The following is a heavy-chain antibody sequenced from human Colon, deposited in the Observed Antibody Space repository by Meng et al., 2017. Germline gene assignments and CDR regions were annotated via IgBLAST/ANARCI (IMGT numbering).Heavy chain of an antibody. J-gene: IGHJ4*02. Sequence: VHLLSLDPGLVNASDTISLIYSAHDALVRRPDYQGGWVLRPPGKGLEWIGYARIDYANTNYTPSLKSRVNLSLDTSKNQFSLNVRSVTAADTAVYYCARDYWGSLDFWGQGILVTVSS. CDR3: ARDYWGSLDF. CDR1: DALVRRPDYQ. CDR2: ARIDYANT. V-gene: IGHV4-61*08. D-gene: IGHD3-16*01.